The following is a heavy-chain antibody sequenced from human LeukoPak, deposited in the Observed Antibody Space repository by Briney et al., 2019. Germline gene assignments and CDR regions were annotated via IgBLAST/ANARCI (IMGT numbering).Heavy chain of an antibody. CDR2: IKTDGSEK. CDR1: GFTFSNYW. J-gene: IGHJ3*02. D-gene: IGHD1-26*01. CDR3: ARDGELGSPADAFDI. V-gene: IGHV3-7*01. Sequence: GGSLRLSCEGSGFTFSNYWMGWVRQAPGKGLQWVANIKTDGSEKYYVDSVKGRFTISRDNAKNSLYLQMNSLRAEDTAVYYCARDGELGSPADAFDIWGQGTMVTVSS.